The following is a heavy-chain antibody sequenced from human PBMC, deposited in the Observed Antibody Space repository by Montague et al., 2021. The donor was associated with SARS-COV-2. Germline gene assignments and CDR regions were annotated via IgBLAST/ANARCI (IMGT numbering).Heavy chain of an antibody. CDR2: IYNSGTT. Sequence: SETLSLTCTVSGGSVNSGSYSWDWIRQPPGKGLDWIGTIYNSGTTYYNPSLKGRLTISIDTSKNQFSLKLTSVTAADTAVYYCARHRNYGDQSLDNWFHPWGQGTLVTVSS. CDR1: GGSVNSGSYS. CDR3: ARHRNYGDQSLDNWFHP. V-gene: IGHV4-39*01. J-gene: IGHJ5*02. D-gene: IGHD4-17*01.